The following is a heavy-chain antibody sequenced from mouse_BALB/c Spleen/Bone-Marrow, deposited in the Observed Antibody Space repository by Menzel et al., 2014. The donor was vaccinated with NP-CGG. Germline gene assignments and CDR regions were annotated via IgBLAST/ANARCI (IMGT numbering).Heavy chain of an antibody. Sequence: EVQRVVSGGVLVKPGGSLKLSCAASGFTFSSYALSWARQTPGKRLEWVATINSGGSYTFYPYSVKGRFTISRDNAKNNLYLQLSSMRSEDTAMYYCARHAYYDQTEVSFVYWGQGTLVTVSA. CDR2: INSGGSYT. D-gene: IGHD2-4*01. V-gene: IGHV5-9-3*01. CDR1: GFTFSSYA. J-gene: IGHJ3*01. CDR3: ARHAYYDQTEVSFVY.